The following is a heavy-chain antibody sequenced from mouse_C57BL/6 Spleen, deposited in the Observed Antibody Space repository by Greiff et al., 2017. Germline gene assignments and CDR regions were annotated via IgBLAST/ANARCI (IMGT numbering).Heavy chain of an antibody. CDR3: ARAVDSSSYDAMDY. CDR2: IDPSDSYT. D-gene: IGHD3-2*02. J-gene: IGHJ4*01. CDR1: GYTFTSYW. V-gene: IGHV1-69*01. Sequence: QVQLQQPGAELVMPGASVQLSCKASGYTFTSYWMHWVKQRPGQGLEWIGEIDPSDSYTNYNQKFKGNSTLTVDKSSSTAYMQLSGLTSEDSAVDCDARAVDSSSYDAMDYWGQGTSVTVSS.